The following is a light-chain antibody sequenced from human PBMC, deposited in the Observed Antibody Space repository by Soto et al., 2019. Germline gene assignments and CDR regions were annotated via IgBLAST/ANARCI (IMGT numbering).Light chain of an antibody. V-gene: IGLV1-44*01. CDR1: SSDIGSNT. J-gene: IGLJ2*01. CDR2: NGN. Sequence: QSVLTQPPSASGTPGQWVTISCSGSSSDIGSNTVHWYQHLPGTAPKLLICNGNQRPSGVPDRFSGSKSGTSASLAISGLQSEDEADYYCAAWDDSLNGPVFGGGTKLTVL. CDR3: AAWDDSLNGPV.